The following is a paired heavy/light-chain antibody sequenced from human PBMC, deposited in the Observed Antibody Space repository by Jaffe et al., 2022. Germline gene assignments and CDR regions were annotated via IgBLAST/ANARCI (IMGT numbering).Heavy chain of an antibody. Sequence: QVQMVQSGAEVKNPGASVKVSCKASGYTFTDYYIHWVRQAPGQGLDWMGRINPNSGGANYAPKFQGRVAMTTDTSISTAYMELNSLTSDDTAVYYCARGPPSTRYYYMDVWGKGTKVIVSS. J-gene: IGHJ6*03. CDR2: INPNSGGA. CDR3: ARGPPSTRYYYMDV. CDR1: GYTFTDYY. D-gene: IGHD3-10*01. V-gene: IGHV1-2*06.
Light chain of an antibody. CDR3: SSYAGTRTLVV. CDR1: SSDVGGYNY. CDR2: DVN. J-gene: IGLJ2*01. V-gene: IGLV2-14*03. Sequence: QSALTQPASVSGSPGQSITISCTGTSSDVGGYNYVSWYQQHPDKAPKLVIFDVNNRPSGVSNRFSGSKSGNTASLTISGLQAEDEAEYYCSSYAGTRTLVVFGGGTKVTV.